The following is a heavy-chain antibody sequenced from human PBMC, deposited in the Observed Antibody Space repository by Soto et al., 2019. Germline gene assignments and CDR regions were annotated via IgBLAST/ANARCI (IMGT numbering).Heavy chain of an antibody. V-gene: IGHV3-23*01. CDR2: IDHTGANT. Sequence: PGGSLRLSCAASGFAFSSHVMSWVRQAPGTGLEWVSTIDHTGANTHYADSVKGRFTISRDNSRNTLNLQMNSLRAADTALYYCVSWLSDHFDYWGQGTPVTVSS. J-gene: IGHJ4*02. CDR1: GFAFSSHV. D-gene: IGHD5-12*01. CDR3: VSWLSDHFDY.